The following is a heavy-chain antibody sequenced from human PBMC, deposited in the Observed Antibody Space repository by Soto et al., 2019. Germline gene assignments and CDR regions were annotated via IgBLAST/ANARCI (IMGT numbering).Heavy chain of an antibody. CDR3: ASRLASGWTLFDY. CDR1: GYTFTSYD. CDR2: MNPNSGIA. J-gene: IGHJ4*02. Sequence: ASVKVSSKASGYTFTSYDINWVRQATGQGLEWMGRMNPNSGIANYAQKFQGRVTMTADNSTSTAYMELSSLRSEDTAVYYCASRLASGWTLFDYWGQGTLVTVSS. D-gene: IGHD6-19*01. V-gene: IGHV1-8*01.